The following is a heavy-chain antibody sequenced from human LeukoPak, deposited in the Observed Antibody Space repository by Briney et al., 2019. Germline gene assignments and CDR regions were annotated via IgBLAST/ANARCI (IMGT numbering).Heavy chain of an antibody. CDR3: ARVSPALRANYFDY. V-gene: IGHV4-4*07. CDR2: IYTSGST. CDR1: GGSISGDY. J-gene: IGHJ4*02. Sequence: SETLSLTCTVSGGSISGDYWSWIRQPAGKGLEWIGRIYTSGSTTYNPSLKSRVTMSVDTSKNQFSLKLTSVTGADTAIYYCARVSPALRANYFDYWGQGILVTVSS. D-gene: IGHD1-26*01.